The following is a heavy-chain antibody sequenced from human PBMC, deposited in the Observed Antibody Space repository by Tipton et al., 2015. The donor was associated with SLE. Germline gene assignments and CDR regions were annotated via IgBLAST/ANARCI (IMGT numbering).Heavy chain of an antibody. V-gene: IGHV4-59*01. D-gene: IGHD3-16*01. CDR1: GGSISGYY. CDR3: ARAIGANYFNF. CDR2: LYSSGST. Sequence: TLSLTCTVSGGSISGYYWSWIRQSPGKGLEWIGDLYSSGSTNYNPSLKSRVTISVDTSNNQFSLRLSSVTAADTAVYYCARAIGANYFNFWGQGILVTVSS. J-gene: IGHJ4*02.